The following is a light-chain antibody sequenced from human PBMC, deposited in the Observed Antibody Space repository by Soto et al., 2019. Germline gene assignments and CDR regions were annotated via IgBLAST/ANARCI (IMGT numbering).Light chain of an antibody. Sequence: QSALAQPASVSGSRGQSITVSCTGTSSDVGGYNSVSWYQQHPGKPPKLIIYEVSNRPSGVSDRFSGSKSGNTASLTISGLQAEDEADYYCSSYTSTSSYVFATGTKVT. CDR3: SSYTSTSSYV. V-gene: IGLV2-14*03. J-gene: IGLJ1*01. CDR1: SSDVGGYNS. CDR2: EVS.